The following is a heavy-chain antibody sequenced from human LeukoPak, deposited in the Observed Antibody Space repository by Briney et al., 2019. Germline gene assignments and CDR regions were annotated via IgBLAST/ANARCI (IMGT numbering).Heavy chain of an antibody. J-gene: IGHJ4*02. CDR1: GGSFSGYY. CDR2: INHSGST. Sequence: SETLSLTCAVYGGSFSGYYWSWIRQPPGKGLEWIGEINHSGSTNCNPSLKSRVTISVDTSKNQFSLKLSSVTAADTAVYYCARGYCSSTSCYGFDYWGQGTLVTVSS. D-gene: IGHD2-2*01. CDR3: ARGYCSSTSCYGFDY. V-gene: IGHV4-34*01.